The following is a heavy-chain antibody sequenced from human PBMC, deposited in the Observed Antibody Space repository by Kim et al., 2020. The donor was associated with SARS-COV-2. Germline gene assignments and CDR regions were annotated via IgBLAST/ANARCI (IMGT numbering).Heavy chain of an antibody. V-gene: IGHV3-72*01. CDR1: GFTFSDHY. D-gene: IGHD3-16*01. Sequence: GGSLRLSCAASGFTFSDHYMDWVRQAPGKGLEWVGRTRNKANSYTTEYAASVKGRFTISRDDSKNSLYLQMNSLKTGDTAVYYCARGGFGYASSYYFDYWGQGTLVTVSS. J-gene: IGHJ4*02. CDR2: TRNKANSYTT. CDR3: ARGGFGYASSYYFDY.